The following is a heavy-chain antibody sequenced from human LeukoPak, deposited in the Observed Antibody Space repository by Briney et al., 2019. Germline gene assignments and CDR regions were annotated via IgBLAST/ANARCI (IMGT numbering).Heavy chain of an antibody. CDR1: GFTFSKYR. V-gene: IGHV3-21*01. Sequence: GGSLRLSCAASGFTFSKYRINWVRQAPGKVLEWVSSISSSSSYIYYADSVKGRFTISRDNAKNSMYLQMKSLRAEDTAVYYCARGNSGSYLFDYWGQGTLVTVSS. J-gene: IGHJ4*02. CDR3: ARGNSGSYLFDY. D-gene: IGHD1-26*01. CDR2: ISSSSSYI.